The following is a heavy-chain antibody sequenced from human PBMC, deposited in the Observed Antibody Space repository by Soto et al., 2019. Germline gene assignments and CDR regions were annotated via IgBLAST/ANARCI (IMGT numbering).Heavy chain of an antibody. CDR3: ARDWRGSYTA. CDR1: GFTFSDYT. V-gene: IGHV3-48*02. CDR2: ITSNSITI. J-gene: IGHJ5*02. Sequence: GGSLRLSCTASGFTFSDYTMNWVRQAPGKGLEWISYITSNSITIYYADSVKGRFTISRDNAKKSLYLQMNSLRDEDTAVYYCARDWRGSYTAWGQGTLVTVSS. D-gene: IGHD3-3*01.